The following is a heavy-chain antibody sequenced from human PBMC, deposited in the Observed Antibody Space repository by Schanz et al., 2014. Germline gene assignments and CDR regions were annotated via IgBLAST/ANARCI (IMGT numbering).Heavy chain of an antibody. J-gene: IGHJ3*02. Sequence: QVQLVQSGAEVKKPGSSVKVSCKATGDTFDNFVISWLRQAPGQGPEWIGRFMPFLGITNLAQKFQDRVTMTADKATSTAYMELSGLRSEDTAMYYCARDRWNYEGGIFDIWGQGPMVTVSS. D-gene: IGHD1-7*01. V-gene: IGHV1-69*04. CDR3: ARDRWNYEGGIFDI. CDR2: FMPFLGIT. CDR1: GDTFDNFV.